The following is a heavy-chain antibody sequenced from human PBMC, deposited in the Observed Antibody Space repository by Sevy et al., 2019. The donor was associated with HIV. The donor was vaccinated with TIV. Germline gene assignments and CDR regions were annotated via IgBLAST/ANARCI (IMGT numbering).Heavy chain of an antibody. D-gene: IGHD3-22*01. V-gene: IGHV3-21*03. J-gene: IGHJ4*02. CDR3: ARSTDYYDNSGYDY. CDR1: GFTFSYYT. Sequence: GGSLRLSCAASGFTFSYYTMNWVRQAPGKGLEWVSSISSGSSYIFYADSMKGRFTVSRDNAKNSRFLQMNSLRDEDTALYYCARSTDYYDNSGYDYWGRGTLVTVSS. CDR2: ISSGSSYI.